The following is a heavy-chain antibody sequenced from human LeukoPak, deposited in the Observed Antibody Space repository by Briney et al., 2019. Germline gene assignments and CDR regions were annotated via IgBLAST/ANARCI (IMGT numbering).Heavy chain of an antibody. CDR2: ISSSGSTR. J-gene: IGHJ4*02. D-gene: IGHD3-22*01. V-gene: IGHV3-48*03. Sequence: GGSLRLSCAASGFTFSSYEMNWVRQAPGKGLEWVSYISSSGSTRYYADSVEGRFTMSRDNAKNSLYLQMNSLRAEDTAVYYCAKAISYYDSSGYMFDYWGQGTLVTVSS. CDR1: GFTFSSYE. CDR3: AKAISYYDSSGYMFDY.